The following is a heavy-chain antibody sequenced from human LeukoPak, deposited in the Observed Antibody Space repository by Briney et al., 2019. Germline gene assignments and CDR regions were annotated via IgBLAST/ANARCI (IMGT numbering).Heavy chain of an antibody. J-gene: IGHJ3*02. CDR3: ARDRMRRYAFEI. CDR1: GGSISRYY. D-gene: IGHD2-15*01. CDR2: ISYSGST. Sequence: SETLSLTCTVSGGSISRYYWNWIRQPPGKGLEWIGYISYSGSTNYNPSLKSRVTISVDTSENQFSLRLSSVTAADTAVYYCARDRMRRYAFEIWGQGTMVTVSS. V-gene: IGHV4-59*01.